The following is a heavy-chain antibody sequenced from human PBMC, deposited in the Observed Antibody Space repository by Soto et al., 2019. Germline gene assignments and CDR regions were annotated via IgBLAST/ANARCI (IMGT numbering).Heavy chain of an antibody. J-gene: IGHJ5*02. Sequence: PSVKVSCKASGYTFTSYGIHWVRQAPGQRLEWMGWINAANGDTKYSPKFQGRVTITRDTSASTAYMEPSSLRSEDTAVYYCVRRHVSATGIDWFDPWGQGTLVTVSS. CDR1: GYTFTSYG. CDR3: VRRHVSATGIDWFDP. V-gene: IGHV1-3*01. D-gene: IGHD6-13*01. CDR2: INAANGDT.